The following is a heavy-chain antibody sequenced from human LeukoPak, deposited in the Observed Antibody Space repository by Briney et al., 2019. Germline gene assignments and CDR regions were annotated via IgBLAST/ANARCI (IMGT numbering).Heavy chain of an antibody. CDR2: IKQDGSNK. CDR1: GFTFSSYW. D-gene: IGHD3-22*01. CDR3: ARVGDSSGYYYFDY. J-gene: IGHJ4*02. Sequence: GGSLRLSCAASGFTFSSYWMSWVRQAPGKGLEWVANIKQDGSNKYYADSVKGRFTISRDNSKNTLYLQMNSLRAEDTAVYYCARVGDSSGYYYFDYWGQGTLVTVSS. V-gene: IGHV3-7*01.